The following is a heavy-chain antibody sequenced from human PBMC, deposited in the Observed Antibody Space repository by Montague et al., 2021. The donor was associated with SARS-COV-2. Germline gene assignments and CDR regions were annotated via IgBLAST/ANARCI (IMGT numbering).Heavy chain of an antibody. CDR2: INHSGNT. CDR3: ARGFTHTTIFEIVRHYRYFDS. Sequence: SETLSLTCAVYDGSFSGHSGYYWTWIRQPPGKRLEWIGEINHSGNTNYNPSLTSRVTISVDTSKNQFSLKLRSVTAADTAVYYCARGFTHTTIFEIVRHYRYFDSWGQGNLVTVSS. V-gene: IGHV4-34*01. J-gene: IGHJ4*02. D-gene: IGHD3-3*01. CDR1: DGSFSGHSGYY.